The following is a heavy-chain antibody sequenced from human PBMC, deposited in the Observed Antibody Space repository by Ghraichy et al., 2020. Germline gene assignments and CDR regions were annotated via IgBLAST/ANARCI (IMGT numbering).Heavy chain of an antibody. CDR3: AKEEGSLGQHYFDY. Sequence: LSLTCAASGFTVSRSYMSWVRQAPGKGLEWVSVIYSGGSTYYADSVKGRFTISRDSSKNTLYLQMDSLRAEDTAVYYCAKEEGSLGQHYFDYWGQGTLVTVSS. CDR2: IYSGGST. CDR1: GFTVSRSY. V-gene: IGHV3-53*01. D-gene: IGHD7-27*01. J-gene: IGHJ4*02.